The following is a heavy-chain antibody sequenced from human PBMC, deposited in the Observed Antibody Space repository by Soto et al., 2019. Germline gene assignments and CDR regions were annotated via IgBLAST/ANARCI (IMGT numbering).Heavy chain of an antibody. J-gene: IGHJ6*02. D-gene: IGHD4-4*01. V-gene: IGHV1-58*01. CDR1: GFTFTSSA. CDR3: AASNYPNYYYYGMDV. CDR2: IVVGSGNT. Sequence: SVKVSCKASGFTFTSSAVQWVRPARGQRLEWIGWIVVGSGNTNYAQKFQERVTITRDMSTSTAYMELSSLRSEDTAVYYCAASNYPNYYYYGMDVWGQGTTVTVSS.